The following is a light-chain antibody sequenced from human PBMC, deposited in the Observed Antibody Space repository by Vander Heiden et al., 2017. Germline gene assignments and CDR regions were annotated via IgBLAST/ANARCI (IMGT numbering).Light chain of an antibody. CDR1: SSDVGGYNY. V-gene: IGLV2-14*01. Sequence: QSALPQPASVSGSPGQSITISCTGTSSDVGGYNYVSWYQQHPGKAPKLMIYDVSNRPSGVSNRFSGSKSGNTASLTSSGLQAEDEADYYCSSYTSSNSVVFGGGTKLTVL. CDR2: DVS. J-gene: IGLJ2*01. CDR3: SSYTSSNSVV.